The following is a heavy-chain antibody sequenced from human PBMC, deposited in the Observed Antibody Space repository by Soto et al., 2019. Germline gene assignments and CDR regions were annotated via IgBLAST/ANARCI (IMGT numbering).Heavy chain of an antibody. V-gene: IGHV4-39*01. D-gene: IGHD6-25*01. CDR2: IYYGGTT. J-gene: IGHJ3*02. CDR1: GGSISSSTYY. CDR3: ARPLATATLAFDI. Sequence: QLQLQESGPGLVKPSETLSLTCTVSGGSISSSTYYWGWIRQPPGKGLEWIGSIYYGGTTYYNPSLKSRVTISVDTSKNQFSLKLSSVTAADTAVYYCARPLATATLAFDIWGQGTMVTVSS.